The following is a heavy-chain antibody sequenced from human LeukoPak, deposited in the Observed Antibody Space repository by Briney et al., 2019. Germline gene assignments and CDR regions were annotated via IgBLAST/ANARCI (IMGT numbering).Heavy chain of an antibody. V-gene: IGHV3-21*01. CDR2: ISTSSSYI. J-gene: IGHJ6*04. CDR3: AELGITMIGGV. Sequence: GGSLRLSCAASGFTFSSYSMNWVRQAPGKGLEWVSCISTSSSYIYYADSVKGRFTISRDNAKNSLYLQMNSLRAEDTAVYYCAELGITMIGGVWGKGTTVTISS. CDR1: GFTFSSYS. D-gene: IGHD3-10*02.